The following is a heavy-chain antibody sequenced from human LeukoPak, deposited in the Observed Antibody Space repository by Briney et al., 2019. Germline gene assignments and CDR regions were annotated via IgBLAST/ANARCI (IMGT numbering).Heavy chain of an antibody. J-gene: IGHJ4*02. D-gene: IGHD2-15*01. CDR1: GFTFSSYA. Sequence: QTGGSLRLSCAASGFTFSSYAMSWVRQAPGKGLEWVSAISGSGGSTYYADSVKGRSTISRDNSKNTLYLQMNSLRAEDTAVYYCADTYGLLQYYFDYWGQGTLVTVAS. CDR2: ISGSGGST. V-gene: IGHV3-23*01. CDR3: ADTYGLLQYYFDY.